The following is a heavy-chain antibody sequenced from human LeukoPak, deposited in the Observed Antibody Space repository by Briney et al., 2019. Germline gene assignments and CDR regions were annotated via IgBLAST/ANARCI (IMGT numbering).Heavy chain of an antibody. D-gene: IGHD6-13*01. Sequence: LSLTCTVSGGSISSGDYYWSWIRQAPGKGLEWVSAISGSGGSTYYADSVKGRFTISRDNSKNTLYLQMNSLRAEDTAVYYCATLAAAGTYRSDYWGQGTLVTVSS. CDR3: ATLAAAGTYRSDY. CDR2: ISGSGGST. CDR1: GGSISSGDYY. V-gene: IGHV3-23*01. J-gene: IGHJ4*02.